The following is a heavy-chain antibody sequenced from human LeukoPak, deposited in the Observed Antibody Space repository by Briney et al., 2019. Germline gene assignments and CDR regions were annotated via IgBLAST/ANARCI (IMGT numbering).Heavy chain of an antibody. CDR3: TRAAHFEWELLTVAY. Sequence: GGSLRLSCTASGFTFGDYAMSWFRQAPGKGLEWVGFIRSKAYGGTTEYAASVKGRFTISRDDSKSIAYLQMNSLKTEDTAVYYCTRAAHFEWELLTVAYWGQGTLVTVSS. J-gene: IGHJ4*02. CDR2: IRSKAYGGTT. CDR1: GFTFGDYA. V-gene: IGHV3-49*03. D-gene: IGHD1-26*01.